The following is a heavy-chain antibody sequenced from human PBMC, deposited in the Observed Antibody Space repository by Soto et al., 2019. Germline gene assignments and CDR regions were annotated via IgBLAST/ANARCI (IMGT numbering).Heavy chain of an antibody. CDR3: TTLSYLYYDGMDV. J-gene: IGHJ6*02. CDR2: IKSKVDGGTA. D-gene: IGHD2-2*01. CDR1: GFTFSNAW. V-gene: IGHV3-15*01. Sequence: GGSLRLSCAASGFTFSNAWMNWVRQGPGKGLEWLGRIKSKVDGGTADYGAATKGRFNISRDDLKNMLYLQMNSLKPDDTAVYYCTTLSYLYYDGMDVWGQGTTVTVSS.